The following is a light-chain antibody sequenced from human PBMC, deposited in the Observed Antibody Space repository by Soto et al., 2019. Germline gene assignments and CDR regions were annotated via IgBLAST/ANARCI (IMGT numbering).Light chain of an antibody. CDR2: DVS. CDR1: SSDVGGYNY. Sequence: QSALTQPASVSGSPGQSITLSCTGTSSDVGGYNYVSWYHQHPGKAPKLMIYDVSNRPSGISDRFSGSKSGNTASLTISGLQDEDEADYYCTSYTTRSTWVFGGGTKLTVL. J-gene: IGLJ3*02. V-gene: IGLV2-14*03. CDR3: TSYTTRSTWV.